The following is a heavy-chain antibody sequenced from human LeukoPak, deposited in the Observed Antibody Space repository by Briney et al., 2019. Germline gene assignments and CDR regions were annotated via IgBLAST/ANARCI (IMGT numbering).Heavy chain of an antibody. J-gene: IGHJ5*02. CDR2: ISSSSYI. V-gene: IGHV3-21*01. D-gene: IGHD4-17*01. CDR3: ARDVGPHGDVLAWIDP. CDR1: GFTFSSYS. Sequence: GGSLRLSCAASGFTFSSYSMNWVRQAPGKGLEWVSSISSSSYIYYADSVKGRFTISRDNAKNSLYLQMNSLRAEDTAVYYCARDVGPHGDVLAWIDPWGQGTLVTVSS.